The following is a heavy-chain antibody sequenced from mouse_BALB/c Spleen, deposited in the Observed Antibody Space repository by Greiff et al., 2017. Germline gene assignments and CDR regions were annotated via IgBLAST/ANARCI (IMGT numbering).Heavy chain of an antibody. CDR2: ISSGGGNT. V-gene: IGHV5-9*03. D-gene: IGHD3-1*01. CDR1: GFTFSSYT. Sequence: EVMLVESGGGLVKPGGSLKLSCAASGFTFSSYTMSWVRQTPEKRLEWVATISSGGGNTYYPDSVKGRFTISRDNAKNNLYLQMSSLRSEDTALYYCARYSSGWYFDVWGAGTTVTVSS. J-gene: IGHJ1*01. CDR3: ARYSSGWYFDV.